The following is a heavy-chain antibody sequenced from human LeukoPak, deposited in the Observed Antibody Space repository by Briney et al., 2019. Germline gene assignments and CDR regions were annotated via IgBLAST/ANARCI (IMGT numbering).Heavy chain of an antibody. D-gene: IGHD6-13*01. J-gene: IGHJ4*02. CDR1: GGSSSSGGYS. Sequence: SQNLSCTCAGSGGSSSSGGYSWRWIRQPPGKGLVWIGYIYHSGSTYYNPSLKSRVTISVDRSKNQFSLKLSSVTAADTAVYYCARGVFGYSSSWYWYYFDYWGQGTLVTVSS. V-gene: IGHV4-30-2*01. CDR3: ARGVFGYSSSWYWYYFDY. CDR2: IYHSGST.